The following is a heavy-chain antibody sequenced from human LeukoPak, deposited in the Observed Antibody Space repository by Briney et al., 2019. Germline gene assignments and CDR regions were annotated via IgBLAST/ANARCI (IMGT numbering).Heavy chain of an antibody. J-gene: IGHJ5*02. Sequence: SETLSLTCTVSGGSISSYYWSWIRQPPGKGLEWIGYIYYSGSTNYNPSLKSRVTISVDTSKNQFSLKLSSVTAADTAVYYCARDVWDSSGYSYGSLNWFDPWGQGTLSPSPQ. V-gene: IGHV4-59*01. CDR2: IYYSGST. CDR1: GGSISSYY. CDR3: ARDVWDSSGYSYGSLNWFDP. D-gene: IGHD5-18*01.